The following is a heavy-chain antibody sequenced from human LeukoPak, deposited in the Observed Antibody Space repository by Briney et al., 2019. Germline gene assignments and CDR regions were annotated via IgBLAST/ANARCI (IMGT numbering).Heavy chain of an antibody. J-gene: IGHJ4*02. CDR2: IYYSGST. V-gene: IGHV4-59*01. Sequence: EXXSLXCTVFGGSISGYYWSWIRQPPGKGLEWIGYIYYSGSTNYNPSLKSRVTISVDTSKNQFSLKLSSVTAADTAVYYCARVEFDGVAAAGSLDYWGQGTLVTVSS. CDR3: ARVEFDGVAAAGSLDY. CDR1: GGSISGYY. D-gene: IGHD6-13*01.